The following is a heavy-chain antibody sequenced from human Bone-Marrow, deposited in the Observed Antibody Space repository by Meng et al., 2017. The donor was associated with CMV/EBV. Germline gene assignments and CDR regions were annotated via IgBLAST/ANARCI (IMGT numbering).Heavy chain of an antibody. CDR3: ARDMGSSGYYGNNWFDP. CDR1: GGSISSGDYY. D-gene: IGHD3-22*01. CDR2: IYYSGST. V-gene: IGHV4-30-4*08. Sequence: QWQLQGSGPGLVKPYKTLSLTCTVSGGSISSGDYYWSWIRQPPGKGLEWIGYIYYSGSTYYNPSLKSRVTISVDTSKNQFSLKLSSVTAADTAVYYCARDMGSSGYYGNNWFDPWGQGTLVTVSS. J-gene: IGHJ5*02.